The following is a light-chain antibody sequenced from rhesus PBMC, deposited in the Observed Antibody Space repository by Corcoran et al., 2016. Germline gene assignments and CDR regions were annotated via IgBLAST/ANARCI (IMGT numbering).Light chain of an antibody. CDR3: QQHNSYPPWT. Sequence: DIQMTQSPSSLSASVGDTVTITCRASQGISNYLAWYQQKPGKVPKPLIYYATNLESGVPSRFSGSGSGTDFTLTISSLQPEDFATYYCQQHNSYPPWTFGQGTKVEIK. CDR2: YAT. CDR1: QGISNY. J-gene: IGKJ1*01. V-gene: IGKV1S14*01.